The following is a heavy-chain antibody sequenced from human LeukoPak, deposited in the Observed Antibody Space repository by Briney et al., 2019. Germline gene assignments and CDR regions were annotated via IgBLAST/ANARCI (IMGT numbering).Heavy chain of an antibody. V-gene: IGHV4-59*08. Sequence: SETLSLTCTVSGGSISSYYWSWIRQPPGKGLEWIGYIYYSESTNYNPSLKSRVTISVDTSQNQFSLKLRSVTAADTAVYYCARQTDGDYFGHWGQGTLVTVSS. CDR3: ARQTDGDYFGH. CDR1: GGSISSYY. CDR2: IYYSEST. J-gene: IGHJ4*02. D-gene: IGHD4-17*01.